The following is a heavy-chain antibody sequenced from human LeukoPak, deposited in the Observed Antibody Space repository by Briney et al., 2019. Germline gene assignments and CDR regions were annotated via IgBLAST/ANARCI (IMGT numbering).Heavy chain of an antibody. CDR1: GGSVSSGSYY. J-gene: IGHJ4*02. V-gene: IGHV4-61*01. CDR2: IYYSGST. CDR3: ARGSELIAAAGIFDY. Sequence: PSETLFLTCTVSGGSVSSGSYYWSWIRQPPGKGLEWIGYIYYSGSTNYNPSLKSRVTISVDTSKNQFSLKLSSVTAADTAVYYCARGSELIAAAGIFDYWGQGTLVTVSS. D-gene: IGHD6-13*01.